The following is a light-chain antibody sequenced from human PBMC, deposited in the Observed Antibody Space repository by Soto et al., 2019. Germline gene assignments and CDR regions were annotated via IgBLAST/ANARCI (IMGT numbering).Light chain of an antibody. CDR2: DVS. J-gene: IGLJ1*01. CDR3: SSCTSSSLYV. CDR1: SSDVGGYNY. V-gene: IGLV2-14*01. Sequence: ALTQPASVSGSPGQSITISCTGTSSDVGGYNYVSWYQQLPGKAPKLMIYDVSDRPSGVSNRFSGSKSGNTASLTISGLQAEDEADYYCSSCTSSSLYVFGTGTKVTVL.